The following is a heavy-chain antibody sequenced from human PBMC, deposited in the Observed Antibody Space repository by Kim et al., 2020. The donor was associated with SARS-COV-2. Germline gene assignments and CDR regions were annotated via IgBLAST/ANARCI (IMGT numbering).Heavy chain of an antibody. CDR1: GFTFSSYA. Sequence: GGSLRLSCAASGFTFSSYAMSWVRQAPGKGLEWVSAISGSGGSTYYADSVKGRFTISRDNSKNTLYLQMNSLRAEDTAVYYCAKDPLYCSGGSCYRHYYYYYGMDVWGQGTTVTVSS. CDR3: AKDPLYCSGGSCYRHYYYYYGMDV. D-gene: IGHD2-15*01. V-gene: IGHV3-23*01. J-gene: IGHJ6*02. CDR2: ISGSGGST.